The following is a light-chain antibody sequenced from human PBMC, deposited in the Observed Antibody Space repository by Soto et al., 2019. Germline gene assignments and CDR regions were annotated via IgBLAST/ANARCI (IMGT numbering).Light chain of an antibody. V-gene: IGKV1-12*01. CDR1: QPVSSW. CDR2: AAS. CDR3: QQAVSLPIT. J-gene: IGKJ5*01. Sequence: DIQMTQSPSSVSASVGDRVTITCRASQPVSSWLAWYQQKPGNAPKLLISAASNLQSGVPSRFSGSGSGTDVTLTISSLQPEDIATYYCQQAVSLPITFGQGTRLEMK.